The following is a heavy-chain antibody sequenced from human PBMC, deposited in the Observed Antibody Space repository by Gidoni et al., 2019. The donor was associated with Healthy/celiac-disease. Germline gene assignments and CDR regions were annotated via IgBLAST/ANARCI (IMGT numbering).Heavy chain of an antibody. CDR3: TTARWLDIVATIPDY. CDR1: GFTFSNAW. CDR2: IKSKTDGGTT. Sequence: EVQLVESGGGLVKPVGSLRLSCAASGFTFSNAWMNWVRQAPGKGLEWVGRIKSKTDGGTTDEAATVKGRFTISRDDSKNTLYLQMNSLKTEDTAVYYCTTARWLDIVATIPDYWGQGTLVTVSS. D-gene: IGHD5-12*01. V-gene: IGHV3-15*07. J-gene: IGHJ4*02.